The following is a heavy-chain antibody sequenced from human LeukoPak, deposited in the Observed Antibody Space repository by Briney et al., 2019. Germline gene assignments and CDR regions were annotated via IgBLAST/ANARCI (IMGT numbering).Heavy chain of an antibody. CDR1: GYTFTGYY. J-gene: IGHJ3*02. V-gene: IGHV1-2*02. CDR2: INPNSGGT. Sequence: GAPVKVSCKASGYTFTGYYMHWVRQAPGQGLEWMGWINPNSGGTNYAQKFQGRVTMTRDTSISTAYMELSRLRSDDTAMYYCARVGGYCSGGSCYEAFDIWGQGTMVTVSS. D-gene: IGHD2-15*01. CDR3: ARVGGYCSGGSCYEAFDI.